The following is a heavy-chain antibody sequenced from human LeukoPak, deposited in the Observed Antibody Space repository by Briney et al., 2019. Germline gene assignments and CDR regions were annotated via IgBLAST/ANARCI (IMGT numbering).Heavy chain of an antibody. D-gene: IGHD4-11*01. V-gene: IGHV4-4*09. Sequence: PSETLSLTCTVSGGSISSYYWSWIRQPPGKGLEWIGDIYTSGSTNYNPSLKSRVTISVDTSKNQYSLKLSSVTAADTAVYYCAKTTVTAYYYYYMDVWGKGTTVTVSS. CDR1: GGSISSYY. J-gene: IGHJ6*03. CDR3: AKTTVTAYYYYYMDV. CDR2: IYTSGST.